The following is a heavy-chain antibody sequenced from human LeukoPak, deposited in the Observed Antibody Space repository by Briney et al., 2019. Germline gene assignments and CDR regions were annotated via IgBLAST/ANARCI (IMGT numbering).Heavy chain of an antibody. CDR2: INPNSGGT. D-gene: IGHD2-15*01. Sequence: GASVKVSCKAPGYTFTGYYMRWVRQAPGQGLEWMGWINPNSGGTNYAQKFQGRVTMTRDTSISTAYMELSRLRSDDTAVYYCARDCSGGSCYSRGDYWGQGTLVTVSS. CDR3: ARDCSGGSCYSRGDY. J-gene: IGHJ4*02. V-gene: IGHV1-2*02. CDR1: GYTFTGYY.